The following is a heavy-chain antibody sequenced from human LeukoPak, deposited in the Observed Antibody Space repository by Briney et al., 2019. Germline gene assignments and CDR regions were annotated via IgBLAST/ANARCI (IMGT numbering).Heavy chain of an antibody. D-gene: IGHD4-17*01. CDR1: GFTVSSNY. CDR3: VRGGYGDYGRGS. CDR2: IYSSGSTT. V-gene: IGHV3-11*04. J-gene: IGHJ5*02. Sequence: GGSLRLSCAASGFTVSSNYMSWVRQAPGKGLEWIAYIYSSGSTTYYAASVKGRFTVSRDNAKNSLYLQMNSVRVEDTDVYYCVRGGYGDYGRGSWGQGTLLTVSS.